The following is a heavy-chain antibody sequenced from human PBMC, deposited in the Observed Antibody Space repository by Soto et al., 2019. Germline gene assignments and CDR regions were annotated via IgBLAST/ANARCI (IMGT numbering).Heavy chain of an antibody. CDR1: GFPFSTYG. J-gene: IGHJ4*02. CDR3: ARTDCSSSGCPRDLVGAVTMDY. Sequence: VGSLRLSCAASGFPFSTYGMHWVRQAPGKGLEWVAVVWYDGTDKNYADSVKGRFTISRENSKSTLYLQMDHLRVEDTGVYHCARTDCSSSGCPRDLVGAVTMDYWGQGTPVTVSS. V-gene: IGHV3-33*01. CDR2: VWYDGTDK. D-gene: IGHD2-2*01.